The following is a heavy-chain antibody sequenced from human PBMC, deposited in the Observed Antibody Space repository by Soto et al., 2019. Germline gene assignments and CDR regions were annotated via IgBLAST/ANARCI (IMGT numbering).Heavy chain of an antibody. J-gene: IGHJ4*02. CDR1: GFTFSGYR. CDR3: ARTNYHFDL. D-gene: IGHD3-10*01. V-gene: IGHV3-74*01. CDR2: INSDGSST. Sequence: GGSLRLSCAASGFTFSGYRMHWVRQAPGKGLVWVSRINSDGSSTDYADSVRGRFTISRGNAKNTLHLQMDSLRAEDTAVYYCARTNYHFDLWGQGTPVTVS.